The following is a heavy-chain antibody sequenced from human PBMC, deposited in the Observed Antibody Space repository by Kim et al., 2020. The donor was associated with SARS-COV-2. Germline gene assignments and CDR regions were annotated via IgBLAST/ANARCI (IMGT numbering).Heavy chain of an antibody. CDR2: IYYSGST. J-gene: IGHJ1*01. CDR1: GGSISSYY. D-gene: IGHD1-26*01. V-gene: IGHV4-59*08. Sequence: SETLSLTCTVSGGSISSYYWSWIRQPPGKGLEWIGYIYYSGSTNYNPSLKSRVTISVDTSKNQFSLKLSSVTAADTAVYYCAGHTRGLAAEYFQHCGQRT. CDR3: AGHTRGLAAEYFQH.